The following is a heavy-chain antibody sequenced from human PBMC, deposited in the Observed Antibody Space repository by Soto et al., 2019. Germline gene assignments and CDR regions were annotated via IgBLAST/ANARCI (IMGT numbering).Heavy chain of an antibody. D-gene: IGHD6-19*01. Sequence: EVQLLESGGGLVQPGGSLRLSCAASGFTFSSYAMSWVRQAPGKGLEWVSAISGSGGSTYYADSVKGRFTISRDNSKNXLYLQMNSLRAEDTAVYYCAKERYSSGWYEGYFDYWGQGTLVTVSS. CDR1: GFTFSSYA. CDR3: AKERYSSGWYEGYFDY. CDR2: ISGSGGST. V-gene: IGHV3-23*01. J-gene: IGHJ4*02.